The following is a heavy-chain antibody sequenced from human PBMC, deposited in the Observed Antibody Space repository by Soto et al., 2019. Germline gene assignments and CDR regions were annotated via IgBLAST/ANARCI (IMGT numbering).Heavy chain of an antibody. CDR1: GGSISSYY. Sequence: PSETLSLTCTVSGGSISSYYWSWIRQPPGKGLEWIGYIYYRGNTNYKPSLKSRVTISVDTSKNQFSLKLNSVTAADTAVYYCARDRYRFDYWGQGTLVTVSS. V-gene: IGHV4-59*01. D-gene: IGHD1-1*01. CDR2: IYYRGNT. J-gene: IGHJ4*02. CDR3: ARDRYRFDY.